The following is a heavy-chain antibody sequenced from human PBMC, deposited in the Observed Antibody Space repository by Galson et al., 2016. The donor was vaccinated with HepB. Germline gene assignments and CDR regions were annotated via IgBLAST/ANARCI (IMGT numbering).Heavy chain of an antibody. J-gene: IGHJ5*02. CDR1: GFTFSDSY. CDR3: ARGQVLT. CDR2: ISNGSRYT. D-gene: IGHD4/OR15-4a*01. Sequence: SLRLSCAASGFTFSDSYMTWIRQAPGKGLEWVAHISNGSRYTSYADSVRGRFNISRDNARNSLFLQMKSLGVDDTAVYYCARGQVLTCGQGTLVTVSS. V-gene: IGHV3-11*05.